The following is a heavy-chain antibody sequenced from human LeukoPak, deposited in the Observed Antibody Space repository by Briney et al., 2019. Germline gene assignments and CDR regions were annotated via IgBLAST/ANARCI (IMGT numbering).Heavy chain of an antibody. V-gene: IGHV3-48*03. CDR2: ISSSGSTI. J-gene: IGHJ4*02. CDR1: GFTFSSYE. CDR3: ARGQTRDFDY. Sequence: PGGSLRLSCAASGFTFSSYEMNWVRQAPGKGLEWVSYISSSGSTIYYADSVKGRFTISRDSAKNSLYLQMNSLRAEDTAVYYCARGQTRDFDYWGQGTLVTVSS.